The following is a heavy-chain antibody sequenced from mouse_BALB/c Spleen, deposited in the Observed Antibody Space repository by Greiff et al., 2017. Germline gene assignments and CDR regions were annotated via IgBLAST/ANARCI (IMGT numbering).Heavy chain of an antibody. Sequence: VQLQQSGAELVKPGASVKLSCTASGFNIKDTYMHWVKQRPEQGLEWIGRIDPANGNTKYDPKFQGKATITADTSSNTAYLQLSSLTSEDTAVYYYARDSGSRYGFAYWGQGTLVTVSA. V-gene: IGHV14-3*02. CDR2: IDPANGNT. D-gene: IGHD1-1*01. CDR1: GFNIKDTY. J-gene: IGHJ3*01. CDR3: ARDSGSRYGFAY.